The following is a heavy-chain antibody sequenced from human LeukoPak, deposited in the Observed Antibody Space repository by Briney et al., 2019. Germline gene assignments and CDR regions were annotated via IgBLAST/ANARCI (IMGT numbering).Heavy chain of an antibody. D-gene: IGHD5-12*01. CDR2: ISSSSSYI. CDR1: GFTFSSYS. V-gene: IGHV3-21*01. CDR3: ANLGGGYDPGDY. J-gene: IGHJ4*02. Sequence: GGSLRLSCAASGFTFSSYSMNWVRQAPGKGLEWVSSISSSSSYIYYADSVKGRFTISRDNAKNSLYLQMNSLRAEDTAVYYCANLGGGYDPGDYWGQGTLVTVSS.